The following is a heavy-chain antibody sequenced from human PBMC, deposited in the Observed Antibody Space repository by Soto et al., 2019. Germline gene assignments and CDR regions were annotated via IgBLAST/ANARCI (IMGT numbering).Heavy chain of an antibody. J-gene: IGHJ4*02. D-gene: IGHD2-15*01. Sequence: QVQLQQWGAGLLKPSETLSLTCGVYGGSFSGYYWSWIRQPPGKGLEWIGEINPSGSTNYNPYLKSRVTISVDTSKNLFPLKLSSMTAADTAVYYCAREGNCSGGSCYSGIDYWGQGTLVTVSS. CDR1: GGSFSGYY. CDR3: AREGNCSGGSCYSGIDY. CDR2: INPSGST. V-gene: IGHV4-34*01.